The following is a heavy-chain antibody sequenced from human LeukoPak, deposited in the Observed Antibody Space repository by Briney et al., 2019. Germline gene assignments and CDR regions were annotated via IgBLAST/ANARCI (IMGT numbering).Heavy chain of an antibody. CDR1: GRSISSYY. J-gene: IGHJ3*02. D-gene: IGHD3-16*01. CDR3: VRHLGGNAFAI. Sequence: SETLSLTCTVSGRSISSYYWSWIRQPPGKGLEWIGYISYSGSTNYNPSLKSRVTISVDTSKNQFSLKLTSVTAADTAVYYCVRHLGGNAFAIWGQGTMVTVSS. V-gene: IGHV4-59*08. CDR2: ISYSGST.